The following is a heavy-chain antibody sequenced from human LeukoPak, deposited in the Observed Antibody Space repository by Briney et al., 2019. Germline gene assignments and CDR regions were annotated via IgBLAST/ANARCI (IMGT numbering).Heavy chain of an antibody. V-gene: IGHV3-33*01. CDR3: ARGGMVRGVISNLDY. CDR2: IWYDGSNK. J-gene: IGHJ4*02. Sequence: LPGGSLRLSCAASGFTFSSYGMHWVRQAPGNGLEWVAVIWYDGSNKYYADSVKGRFTISRDNSKNTLYLQMNSLRAEDTAVYYCARGGMVRGVISNLDYWGQGTLVTVSS. CDR1: GFTFSSYG. D-gene: IGHD3-10*01.